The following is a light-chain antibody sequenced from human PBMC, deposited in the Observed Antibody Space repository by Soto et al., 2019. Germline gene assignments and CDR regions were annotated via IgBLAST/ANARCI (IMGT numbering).Light chain of an antibody. CDR2: GAS. Sequence: EIVMTQSPATLSVSPGERATLSCRASQSVSGNLAWYQQKPGQAPRLLIYGASTRATGIPASFSGSGSGTDFTLTISSLQSEDFAVYYCQQYNNWPPTFGQGTRLEIK. CDR1: QSVSGN. CDR3: QQYNNWPPT. J-gene: IGKJ5*01. V-gene: IGKV3-15*01.